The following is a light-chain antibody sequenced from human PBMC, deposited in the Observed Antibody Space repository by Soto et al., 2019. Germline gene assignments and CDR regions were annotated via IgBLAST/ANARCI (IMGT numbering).Light chain of an antibody. J-gene: IGKJ1*01. V-gene: IGKV3-20*01. CDR2: GAS. CDR3: QQYGSSPKT. CDR1: QSVSSSY. Sequence: EIVLTQSPGTLSLSPGERATLSCRASQSVSSSYLAWYQQKPGQAPRLLIYGASSRHTGIPARFSGSGSGTDFTLTISRLEPEDFAVYYCQQYGSSPKTFGQGTKVEIK.